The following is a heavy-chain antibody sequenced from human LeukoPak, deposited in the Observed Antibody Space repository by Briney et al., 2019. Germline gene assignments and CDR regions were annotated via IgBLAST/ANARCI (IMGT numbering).Heavy chain of an antibody. V-gene: IGHV1-18*01. Sequence: ASVKVSCKASGYTFNTYSITWMRQAPGQGLEWMGLINTYTGNTKYTEKFQGRVTMNTDTSTSTVYMEVRSLRSDDTAVYYCARRSPRAYGGNTGDWFDPWGQGTLVTVSS. J-gene: IGHJ5*02. D-gene: IGHD4-23*01. CDR3: ARRSPRAYGGNTGDWFDP. CDR1: GYTFNTYS. CDR2: INTYTGNT.